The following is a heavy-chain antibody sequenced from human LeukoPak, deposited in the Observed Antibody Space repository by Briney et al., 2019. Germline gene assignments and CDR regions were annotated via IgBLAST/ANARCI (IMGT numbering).Heavy chain of an antibody. CDR3: ARGTGQLLYEHWFDS. V-gene: IGHV4-39*07. Sequence: SETLSLTCTVSGGSISSSSYYWGWIRQPPGKGLEWIGSIYYSGSTYYNPSLKSRVTISVDTSKNQFSLKLSSVTAADTAVYYCARGTGQLLYEHWFDSWGQGTLVTVSS. CDR2: IYYSGST. CDR1: GGSISSSSYY. J-gene: IGHJ5*01. D-gene: IGHD2-2*02.